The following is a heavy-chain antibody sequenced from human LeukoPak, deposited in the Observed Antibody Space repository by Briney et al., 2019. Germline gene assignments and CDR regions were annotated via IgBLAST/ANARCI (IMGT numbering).Heavy chain of an antibody. CDR3: ARRARSGYDLPYHSYYYYYYGMDV. CDR1: GGSISSSSYY. Sequence: SETLSLTCTVSGGSISSSSYYWGWIRQPPGKGLEWIGSIYYSGSTYYNPSLKSRVTISVDTSKNQFSLKLSSVTAADTAVYYCARRARSGYDLPYHSYYYYYYGMDVWGQGTTVTVSS. V-gene: IGHV4-39*01. J-gene: IGHJ6*02. D-gene: IGHD5-12*01. CDR2: IYYSGST.